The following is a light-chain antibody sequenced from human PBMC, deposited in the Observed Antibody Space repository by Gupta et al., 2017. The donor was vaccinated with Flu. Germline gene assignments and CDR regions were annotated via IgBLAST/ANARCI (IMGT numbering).Light chain of an antibody. CDR1: KNY. CDR2: WAS. Sequence: KNYLAWYQQKPGQSPKLLIYWASTRESGVPDRFSGSESGTDFTLTISSLEAEDVAVYYCQQYYSTPPTFGQGTKVEIK. J-gene: IGKJ1*01. V-gene: IGKV4-1*01. CDR3: QQYYSTPPT.